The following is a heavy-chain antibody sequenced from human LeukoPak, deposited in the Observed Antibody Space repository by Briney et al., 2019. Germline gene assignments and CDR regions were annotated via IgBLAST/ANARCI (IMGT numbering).Heavy chain of an antibody. CDR3: ARHKKNYDSSGYSTYWYFDL. D-gene: IGHD3-22*01. J-gene: IGHJ2*01. CDR2: IYSGGTT. V-gene: IGHV3-53*01. CDR1: GFTVSSNY. Sequence: GGSLRLSCAASGFTVSSNYMNWVRQAPGKGLEWVSVIYSGGTTYYADSVKGRFTISRDNSKNTLYLQMNSLRAEDTAVYYCARHKKNYDSSGYSTYWYFDLWGRGTLVTVSS.